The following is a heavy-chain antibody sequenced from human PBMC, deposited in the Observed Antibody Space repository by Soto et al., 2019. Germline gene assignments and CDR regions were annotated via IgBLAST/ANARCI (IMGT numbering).Heavy chain of an antibody. D-gene: IGHD6-13*01. J-gene: IGHJ5*02. V-gene: IGHV3-66*04. Sequence: PGGSLRLSCAASGFTVSSNYMSWVRQAPGKGLEWVSVIYSGGNTYYTDSVKGRFTISRDNAKNSLYLQMNSLRAEDTAVYYCARHPERIAQIGWFDPWGQGTLVTVSS. CDR2: IYSGGNT. CDR1: GFTVSSNY. CDR3: ARHPERIAQIGWFDP.